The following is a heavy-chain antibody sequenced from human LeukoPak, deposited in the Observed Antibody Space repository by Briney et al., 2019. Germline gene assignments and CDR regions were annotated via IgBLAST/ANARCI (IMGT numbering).Heavy chain of an antibody. Sequence: ASVKVSCKASGYTFTSYDINWVRQATGQGLEWMGWMNPNSGNTGYAQKFQGRVTMTRDTSTSTVYMELSSLRSEDTAVYYCARDTAAAGPFDYWGQGTLVTVSS. CDR3: ARDTAAAGPFDY. V-gene: IGHV1-8*01. J-gene: IGHJ4*02. CDR1: GYTFTSYD. D-gene: IGHD6-13*01. CDR2: MNPNSGNT.